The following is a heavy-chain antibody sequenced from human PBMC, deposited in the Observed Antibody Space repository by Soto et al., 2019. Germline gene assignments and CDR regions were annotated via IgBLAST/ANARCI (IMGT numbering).Heavy chain of an antibody. J-gene: IGHJ4*02. D-gene: IGHD5-12*01. CDR3: AGGGGSSGCDGHDS. V-gene: IGHV3-53*01. CDR2: IYTGGST. Sequence: EVQLVESGGGLIHPGGSLRLSCGASGFTVSTTYMSWVRQAPGKGLEWVSTIYTGGSTSSADSVKGRFTISRDNSKNPLFIQMILLSVEDTAVYCCAGGGGSSGCDGHDSWGQGTLVTVSS. CDR1: GFTVSTTY.